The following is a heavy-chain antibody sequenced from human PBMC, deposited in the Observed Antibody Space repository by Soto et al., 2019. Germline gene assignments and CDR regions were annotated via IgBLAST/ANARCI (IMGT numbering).Heavy chain of an antibody. Sequence: EVQLVESGGGLVQPGGSLRLSCAASGFTVSNNDMTWVRQAPGKGLEWVSNMYSGGGTYYTDCVKGRFIISRDSSTNTLYLRLYIVSAEETAVFYCASHPGGKWAWGKGPTVTAPS. D-gene: IGHD2-15*01. CDR3: ASHPGGKWA. J-gene: IGHJ6*04. CDR2: MYSGGGT. V-gene: IGHV3-66*04. CDR1: GFTVSNND.